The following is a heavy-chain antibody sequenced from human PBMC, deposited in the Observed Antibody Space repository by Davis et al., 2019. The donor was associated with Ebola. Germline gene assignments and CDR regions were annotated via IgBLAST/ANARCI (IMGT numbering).Heavy chain of an antibody. CDR1: GVTVSANY. V-gene: IGHV3-53*01. J-gene: IGHJ4*02. CDR2: LYSGAGGST. Sequence: GESLKISCAPSGVTVSANYMTWVRQAPGKGLAWVSILYSGAGGSTYYADSVKGRFTISGDTLKNTLYLQMNNLRVEDTAVYYCARGRFGDGVYWGQGTQVTVSS. D-gene: IGHD2-21*02. CDR3: ARGRFGDGVY.